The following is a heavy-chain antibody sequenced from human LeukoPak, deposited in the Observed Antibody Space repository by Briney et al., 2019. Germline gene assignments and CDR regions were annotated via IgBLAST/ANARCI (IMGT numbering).Heavy chain of an antibody. J-gene: IGHJ4*02. V-gene: IGHV3-74*01. CDR1: GFTFSSHW. Sequence: GGSLRLSCASSGFTFSSHWMHWVRQAPGKGPVWVARINGDGSSIRYADSVKGRFTISRDNAKNTLFLQMNSLRDEDTPVYACARELVVRAGDYFDNWGQGTLVTVSS. D-gene: IGHD2-2*01. CDR2: INGDGSSI. CDR3: ARELVVRAGDYFDN.